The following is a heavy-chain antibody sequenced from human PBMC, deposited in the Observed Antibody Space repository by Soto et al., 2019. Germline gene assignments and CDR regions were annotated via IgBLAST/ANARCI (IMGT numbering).Heavy chain of an antibody. J-gene: IGHJ6*03. D-gene: IGHD3-10*01. CDR2: VSGSGDST. Sequence: EVELLESGGGLVQPGGSLRLSCAASGFTFSSYAMSWVRQGPGKVLEWGSSVSGSGDSTYYADSVKGRFTVSKDNSKNPLYLQMNSLRADETAVYYCATDPSSRVYYYYCYMDVWGKWSTVTVSS. CDR1: GFTFSSYA. V-gene: IGHV3-23*01. CDR3: ATDPSSRVYYYYCYMDV.